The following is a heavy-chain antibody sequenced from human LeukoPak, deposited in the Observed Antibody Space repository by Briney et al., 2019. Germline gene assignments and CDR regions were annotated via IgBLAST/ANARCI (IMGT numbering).Heavy chain of an antibody. J-gene: IGHJ4*02. Sequence: ASVKVSCKASGYTFTGYYMHWVRQAPGQGLEWMGWINPNSGGTNYAQKFQGRVTMTRDTSISTAYMELSRLRSDDTAVYYCARPNYYDSSGLDYWGQGTLVTVSS. CDR1: GYTFTGYY. D-gene: IGHD3-22*01. V-gene: IGHV1-2*02. CDR2: INPNSGGT. CDR3: ARPNYYDSSGLDY.